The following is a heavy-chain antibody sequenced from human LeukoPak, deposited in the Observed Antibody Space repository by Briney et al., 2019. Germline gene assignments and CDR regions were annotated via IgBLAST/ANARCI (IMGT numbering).Heavy chain of an antibody. V-gene: IGHV3-23*01. Sequence: GGSLRLSCAASGFTFSNYAMSWVRQAPGKGLEWVSGISGSGGSTYYADSVKGRFTISRDNSKNTPYLQMNSLRAEDTAVYYCAKDRAICGVVIIGNFDYWGQGTLVTVSS. CDR2: ISGSGGST. J-gene: IGHJ4*02. CDR1: GFTFSNYA. D-gene: IGHD3-3*01. CDR3: AKDRAICGVVIIGNFDY.